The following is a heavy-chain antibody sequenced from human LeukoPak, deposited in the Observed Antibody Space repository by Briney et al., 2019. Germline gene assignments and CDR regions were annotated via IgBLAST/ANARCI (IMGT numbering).Heavy chain of an antibody. CDR1: GFTFSSYA. CDR2: ISGNGGST. J-gene: IGHJ4*02. Sequence: GGSLRLSCAASGFTFSSYAMSWVRQAPGKGLEWVSAISGNGGSTYYADSVKGRFTISRDNSKNTLYLQMNSPRAEDTAVYYCAKDLAGYYYDSSGYTDYWGQGTLVTVSS. CDR3: AKDLAGYYYDSSGYTDY. D-gene: IGHD3-22*01. V-gene: IGHV3-23*01.